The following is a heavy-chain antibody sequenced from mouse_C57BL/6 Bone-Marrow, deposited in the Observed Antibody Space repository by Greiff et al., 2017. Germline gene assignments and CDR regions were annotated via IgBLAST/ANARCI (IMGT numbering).Heavy chain of an antibody. J-gene: IGHJ3*01. V-gene: IGHV1-64*01. CDR1: GYTFTSYW. CDR2: IHPNSGST. D-gene: IGHD1-1*01. Sequence: VQLQQPGAELVKPGASVKLSCKASGYTFTSYWMHWVKQRPGQGLEWIGMIHPNSGSTNYNEKFKSKATLTVDKSSSTAYMQLSSLTSEDSAVYYCARELLRQSGFAYWGQGTLVTVSA. CDR3: ARELLRQSGFAY.